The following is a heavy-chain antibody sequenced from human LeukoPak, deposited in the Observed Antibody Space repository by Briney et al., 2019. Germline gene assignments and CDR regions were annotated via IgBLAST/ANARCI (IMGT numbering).Heavy chain of an antibody. CDR1: GGSFSGYY. CDR3: ARGGNIVVVPAAIPFDY. Sequence: SETLSLTCAVYGGSFSGYYWSWIRQPPGKGLELIGEINHSGSTNYNPSLKSRVTISVDTSKNQFSLKLSSVTAADTAVYYCARGGNIVVVPAAIPFDYWGQGTLVTVSS. J-gene: IGHJ4*02. V-gene: IGHV4-34*01. D-gene: IGHD2-2*01. CDR2: INHSGST.